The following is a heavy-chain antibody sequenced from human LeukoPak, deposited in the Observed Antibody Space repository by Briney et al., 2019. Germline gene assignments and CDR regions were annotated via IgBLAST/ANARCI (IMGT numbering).Heavy chain of an antibody. CDR2: IYPGDSDT. D-gene: IGHD2-15*01. J-gene: IGHJ4*02. Sequence: GESLKISCKGSGYSFTSYWIGWVRQMPGKGLEWMGIIYPGDSDTRYSPSFQGQVTISADKSISTAYLQWSSLKASDTATYYCARKVHCSGGSCYSYYFDYWGQGTLVTVSS. V-gene: IGHV5-51*01. CDR3: ARKVHCSGGSCYSYYFDY. CDR1: GYSFTSYW.